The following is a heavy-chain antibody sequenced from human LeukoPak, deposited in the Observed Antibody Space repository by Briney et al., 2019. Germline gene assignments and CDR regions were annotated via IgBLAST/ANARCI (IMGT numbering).Heavy chain of an antibody. V-gene: IGHV4-34*01. CDR2: INRSGST. D-gene: IGHD3-22*01. CDR3: ERRDSSCYYDLGYCQH. Sequence: SETLSLTCAVYVESFSGYHWSWIRQPPGKGLEWIGEINRSGSTNYNPSLKSRVTMSVDTSKNQLSLKLSSVTAADTAVYYCERRDSSCYYDLGYCQHWGQGTLVTVSS. J-gene: IGHJ1*01. CDR1: VESFSGYH.